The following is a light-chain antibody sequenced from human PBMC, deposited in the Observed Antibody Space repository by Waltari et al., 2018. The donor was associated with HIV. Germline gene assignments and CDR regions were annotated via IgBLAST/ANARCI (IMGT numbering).Light chain of an antibody. CDR3: VAWDDSLNGPV. V-gene: IGLV1-44*01. Sequence: QSVLTQPPSASGTPGQRVTISCSGSSSHIGSNTVNWYQQLPGTAPKLLIYSNNQRPSGVPDRFSGSKSGTSASLAISGLQSEDEADYYCVAWDDSLNGPVFGGGTKLTVL. J-gene: IGLJ2*01. CDR2: SNN. CDR1: SSHIGSNT.